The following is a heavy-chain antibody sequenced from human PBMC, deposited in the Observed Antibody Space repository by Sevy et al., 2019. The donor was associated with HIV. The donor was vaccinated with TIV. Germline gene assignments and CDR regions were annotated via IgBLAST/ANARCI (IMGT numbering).Heavy chain of an antibody. Sequence: ASVKVSCKLSGYTLTEFSTHWVRQAPGKGLEWMGRFDPENGETIYAQKFQGRVTLTEDTSTDTAYMELRSLKSEDTAVYYCAKTREYYHDKSGYLDFWGQGTLVTVSS. D-gene: IGHD3-22*01. CDR3: AKTREYYHDKSGYLDF. CDR2: FDPENGET. V-gene: IGHV1-24*01. CDR1: GYTLTEFS. J-gene: IGHJ4*02.